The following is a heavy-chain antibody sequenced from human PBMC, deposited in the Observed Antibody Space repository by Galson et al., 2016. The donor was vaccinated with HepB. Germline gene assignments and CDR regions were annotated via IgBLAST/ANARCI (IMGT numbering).Heavy chain of an antibody. J-gene: IGHJ5*02. V-gene: IGHV5-10-1*01. Sequence: QSGAEVKKPGESLRISCKGSGFSFTSYRISWVRQMPGKGLEWMGRIDPSDSYTNYSPSFPGHVTISADKSISDAYLQWSSLKASDTAMYYCARDAVIWVTDPWGQGTLVTVSP. CDR2: IDPSDSYT. CDR3: ARDAVIWVTDP. D-gene: IGHD3-10*01. CDR1: GFSFTSYR.